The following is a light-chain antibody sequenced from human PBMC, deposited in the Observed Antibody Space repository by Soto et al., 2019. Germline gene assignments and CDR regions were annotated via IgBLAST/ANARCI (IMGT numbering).Light chain of an antibody. CDR3: EQYDCLPTWM. V-gene: IGKV3-20*01. J-gene: IGKJ1*01. CDR2: GAS. Sequence: ESELTQSPGTLSLSPGERATLSCRASQSVSSNYLAWYQQKPGQAPRRLIYGASTRATGIPDRFSRCGSGTYFTLTISRLEPAEAARYSCEQYDCLPTWMLAPGTKVDVK. CDR1: QSVSSNY.